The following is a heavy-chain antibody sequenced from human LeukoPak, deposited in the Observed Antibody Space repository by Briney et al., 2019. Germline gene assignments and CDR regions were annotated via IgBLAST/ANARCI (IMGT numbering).Heavy chain of an antibody. CDR2: IYWNDDK. D-gene: IGHD4-11*01. J-gene: IGHJ6*03. CDR1: GFSLSTSGVG. Sequence: SGPTLVKPTQTLTLTCTFSGFSLSTSGVGVGWIRQPPGKALEWLALIYWNDDKRYSPSLKSRLTITKDTSKNQVVLTMTNIDPVDTATYYCAHTYYSNYDDYYYYMDVWGKGTTVTVSS. V-gene: IGHV2-5*01. CDR3: AHTYYSNYDDYYYYMDV.